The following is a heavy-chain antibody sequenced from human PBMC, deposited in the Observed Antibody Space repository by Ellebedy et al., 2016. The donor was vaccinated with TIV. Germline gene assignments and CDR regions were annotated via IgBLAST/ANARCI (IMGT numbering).Heavy chain of an antibody. J-gene: IGHJ4*02. Sequence: SETLSLTCTVSGGSISSYYWSWIRQPPGKGLEWIGYIYYSGSTNYNPSLKSRVTISVDTSKNQFSLKLSSVTAADTAVYYCARVDWLLWFGDYWGQGTLVTVSS. CDR1: GGSISSYY. CDR2: IYYSGST. D-gene: IGHD3-10*01. V-gene: IGHV4-59*01. CDR3: ARVDWLLWFGDY.